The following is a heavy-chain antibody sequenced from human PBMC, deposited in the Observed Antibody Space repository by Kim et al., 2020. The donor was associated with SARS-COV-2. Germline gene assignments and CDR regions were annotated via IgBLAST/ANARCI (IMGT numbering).Heavy chain of an antibody. CDR3: AKGPTYTWHDVSANHFDS. V-gene: IGHV3-23*01. Sequence: GGSLRLSCVVSGLTFSNYAMSWVRQAPGKGLEWVSGISGSGDNSYHADSVKGRFTISRDNSKNTLYLQMNSLRVEDTALYYCAKGPTYTWHDVSANHFDSWGQGTLVTVSS. CDR1: GLTFSNYA. J-gene: IGHJ4*02. CDR2: ISGSGDNS. D-gene: IGHD1-1*01.